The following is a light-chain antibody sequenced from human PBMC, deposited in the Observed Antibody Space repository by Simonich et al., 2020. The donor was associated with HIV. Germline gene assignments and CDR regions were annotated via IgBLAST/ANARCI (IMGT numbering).Light chain of an antibody. CDR1: SSNIGAGYD. J-gene: IGLJ2*01. Sequence: QYVLTQPPSVSGAPGQRVTISCTGSSSNIGAGYDVHWYQQLPGPAPKLLIYGNSNRPSGVPDRFSGSKSGTSPSLAITGLQAEDEADYYCQSYDSSLSALFGGGTKLTVL. CDR3: QSYDSSLSAL. CDR2: GNS. V-gene: IGLV1-40*01.